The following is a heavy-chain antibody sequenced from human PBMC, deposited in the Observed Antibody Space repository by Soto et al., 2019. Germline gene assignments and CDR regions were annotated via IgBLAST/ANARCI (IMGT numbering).Heavy chain of an antibody. CDR3: ARDFLYCSSTSCYVNNWFDP. CDR2: ISSSSSYT. Sequence: GGSLRLSCAASGFTFSDYYMSWIRQAPGKGLEWVSYISSSSSYTNYADSVKGRFTISRDNAKNSLYLQMNSLRAEDTAVYYCARDFLYCSSTSCYVNNWFDPWGQGTLVTVSS. V-gene: IGHV3-11*06. J-gene: IGHJ5*02. D-gene: IGHD2-2*01. CDR1: GFTFSDYY.